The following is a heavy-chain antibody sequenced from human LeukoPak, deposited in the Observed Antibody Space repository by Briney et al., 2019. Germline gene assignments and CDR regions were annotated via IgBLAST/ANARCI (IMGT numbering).Heavy chain of an antibody. J-gene: IGHJ5*02. Sequence: PSETLSFTCTVSGGSISSGGYYWSWIRQHPGKGLEWIGYIYYSGSTYYNPSLKSRVTISVDTSKNQYSLKLSSVTAADTAVYYCARDNGAGAAGTPEHWFDPWGQGTLVTVSS. CDR3: ARDNGAGAAGTPEHWFDP. CDR1: GGSISSGGYY. D-gene: IGHD6-13*01. V-gene: IGHV4-31*03. CDR2: IYYSGST.